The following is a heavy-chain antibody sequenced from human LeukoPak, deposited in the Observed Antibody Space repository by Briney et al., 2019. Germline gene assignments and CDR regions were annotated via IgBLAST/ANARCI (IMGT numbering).Heavy chain of an antibody. Sequence: GGSLRLSCGASGFTFSSYSMNWVRQAPGKGLEWVSSIGSRSSSIYYADSVKGRFTISRDNAKNSLYLQMNSLRAEDTALYYCAKGVRITMVRGAFDIWGQGTMVTVSS. J-gene: IGHJ3*02. CDR1: GFTFSSYS. D-gene: IGHD3-10*01. V-gene: IGHV3-21*04. CDR2: IGSRSSSI. CDR3: AKGVRITMVRGAFDI.